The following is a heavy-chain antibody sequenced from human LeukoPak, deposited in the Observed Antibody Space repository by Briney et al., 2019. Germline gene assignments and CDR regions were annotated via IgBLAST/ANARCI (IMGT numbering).Heavy chain of an antibody. J-gene: IGHJ4*02. CDR1: GGSISSYY. V-gene: IGHV4-59*01. CDR2: IYYSGST. CDR3: ARVETAPGPFDY. Sequence: PSETLSLTCTVSGGSISSYYWSWIRQPPGKGLEWIGYIYYSGSTNYNPSLKSRVTISVDTSKNQFSLKLSSVTAADTDVYYCARVETAPGPFDYWGQGTLVTVSS.